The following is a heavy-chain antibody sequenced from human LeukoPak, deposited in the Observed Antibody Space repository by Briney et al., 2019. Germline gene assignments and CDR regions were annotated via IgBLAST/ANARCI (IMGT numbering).Heavy chain of an antibody. J-gene: IGHJ5*02. CDR1: GGSFSGYY. Sequence: PSETLSLTCAVYGGSFSGYYWSWIRQPPGKGLEWIGEINHSGSTNYNPSLKSRVTISVVTSKNQFSLKLSSVTAADTAVYYCARGEDIVVVPAGNWFDPWGQGTLVTVSS. V-gene: IGHV4-34*01. CDR2: INHSGST. CDR3: ARGEDIVVVPAGNWFDP. D-gene: IGHD2-2*01.